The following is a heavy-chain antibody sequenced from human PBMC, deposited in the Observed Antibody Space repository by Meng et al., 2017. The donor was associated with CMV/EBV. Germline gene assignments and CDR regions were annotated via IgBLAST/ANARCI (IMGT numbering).Heavy chain of an antibody. V-gene: IGHV3-7*01. J-gene: IGHJ4*02. CDR1: GFTFSSYW. CDR3: ARDGRQQLDFDY. D-gene: IGHD6-13*01. CDR2: IKQDGSQT. Sequence: GESLKISCAASGFTFSSYWMSWVRQAPGKGLEWVANIKQDGSQTYYVDSVKGRFTLSRDNAENSVYLQMNSLRAEDTAVYYCARDGRQQLDFDYWGQGTLVTVSS.